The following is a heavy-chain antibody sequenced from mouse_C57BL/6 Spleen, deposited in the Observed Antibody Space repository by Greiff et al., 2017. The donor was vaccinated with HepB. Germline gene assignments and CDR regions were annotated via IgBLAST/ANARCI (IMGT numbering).Heavy chain of an antibody. V-gene: IGHV1-26*01. J-gene: IGHJ3*01. CDR2: INPNNGGT. D-gene: IGHD1-1*01. CDR3: AKDGYGSEAY. CDR1: GYTFTDYY. Sequence: VQLQQSGPELVKPGASVKISCKASGYTFTDYYMNWVKQSHGKSLEWIGDINPNNGGTSYNQKFKGKATLTVDKSSSTAYMELRSLTSEDSAVYYCAKDGYGSEAYWGQGTLVTVSA.